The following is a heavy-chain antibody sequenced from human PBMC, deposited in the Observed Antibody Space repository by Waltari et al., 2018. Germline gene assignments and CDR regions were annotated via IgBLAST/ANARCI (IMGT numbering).Heavy chain of an antibody. Sequence: QVQLVESGGGVVQPGRSLRLSCAASGFTFSSYGMHWVRQAPGKGLEWVAVIWYDGSNKYYADAVKGRVTISRDNSKNTLYLQMNSLRAEDTAMYYCAKGRGFGELLMHDYWGQGTLVTVSS. J-gene: IGHJ4*02. CDR3: AKGRGFGELLMHDY. V-gene: IGHV3-30*18. CDR1: GFTFSSYG. CDR2: IWYDGSNK. D-gene: IGHD3-10*01.